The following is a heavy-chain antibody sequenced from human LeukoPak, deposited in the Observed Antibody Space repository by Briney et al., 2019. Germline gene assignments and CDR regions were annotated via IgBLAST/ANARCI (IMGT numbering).Heavy chain of an antibody. V-gene: IGHV3-23*03. Sequence: GGSLRLSCAASGFTFSSYAMSWVRQAPGKGLEWVSVIYAGGSTYYADSVKGRFTFSRDNSKNTLYLQMNSLRAEDTAVYYCAPEPSYCSGGSCSFFGFDYWGQGTLVTVSS. CDR3: APEPSYCSGGSCSFFGFDY. D-gene: IGHD2-15*01. CDR1: GFTFSSYA. J-gene: IGHJ4*02. CDR2: IYAGGST.